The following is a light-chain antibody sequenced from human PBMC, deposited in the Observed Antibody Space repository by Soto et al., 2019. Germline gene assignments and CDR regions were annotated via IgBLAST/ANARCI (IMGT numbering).Light chain of an antibody. J-gene: IGLJ1*01. CDR3: TSYTSTSHYV. Sequence: QSALTQPASVSGSPGQSITISCTGTNSDVGAFNFVFWYQQHPGKAPKLIIYEVSNRPSGVSNRFSGSKSGNTASLTISGLQAEDEAHYYCTSYTSTSHYVFGTGTKLTVL. CDR1: NSDVGAFNF. CDR2: EVS. V-gene: IGLV2-14*01.